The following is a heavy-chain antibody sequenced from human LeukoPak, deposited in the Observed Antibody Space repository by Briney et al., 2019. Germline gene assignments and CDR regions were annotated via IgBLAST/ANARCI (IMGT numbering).Heavy chain of an antibody. Sequence: PGGSLRLSCAASGFTSSSYSMNWVRQAPGKGLEWVSYISSSGNYIHYADAVRGRFTISRDNARNSLGLQMNSLRAEDTAVYYCARDLDYWGQGTLVTVSS. V-gene: IGHV3-21*01. CDR1: GFTSSSYS. CDR3: ARDLDY. J-gene: IGHJ4*02. CDR2: ISSSGNYI.